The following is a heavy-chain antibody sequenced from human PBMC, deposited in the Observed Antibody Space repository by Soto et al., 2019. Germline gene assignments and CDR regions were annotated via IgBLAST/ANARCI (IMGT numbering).Heavy chain of an antibody. CDR3: ARDRGEPTGGSYSSSWYGYYYYYYMDV. Sequence: ASVKVSCKASGYTFTSYGISWVRQAPGQGLEWMGWISAYNGNTNYAQKLQGRVTMTTDTSTSTAYMELRSLRSDDTAVYYCARDRGEPTGGSYSSSWYGYYYYYYMDVWGKGTTVTVSS. CDR2: ISAYNGNT. D-gene: IGHD6-13*01. V-gene: IGHV1-18*01. CDR1: GYTFTSYG. J-gene: IGHJ6*03.